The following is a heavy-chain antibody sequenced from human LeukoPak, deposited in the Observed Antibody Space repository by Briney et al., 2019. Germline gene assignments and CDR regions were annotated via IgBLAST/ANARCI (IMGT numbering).Heavy chain of an antibody. CDR3: ARDKTYYYDSSGYYFYYFDY. D-gene: IGHD3-22*01. CDR2: IYTSGST. V-gene: IGHV4-4*07. CDR1: GGSISSYY. Sequence: SETLSLTCTVFGGSISSYYWSWIRQPAGKGLEWIGRIYTSGSTNYNPSLKSRVTMSVDTSKNQFSLKLSSVTAADTAVYYCARDKTYYYDSSGYYFYYFDYWGQGTLVTVSS. J-gene: IGHJ4*02.